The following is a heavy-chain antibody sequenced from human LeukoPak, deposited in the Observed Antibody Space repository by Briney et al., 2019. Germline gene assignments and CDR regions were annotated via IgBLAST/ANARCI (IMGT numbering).Heavy chain of an antibody. V-gene: IGHV3-48*03. J-gene: IGHJ4*02. Sequence: GGSLRLSCAASGFTFSRCAVHWVRQAPGKGLEWVSFISSSGSTIYYADSVKGRFTISRDNAKNSLDLRMNSLRAEDTAVYYCARADPYSSSGFDYWGQGTLVTVSS. CDR3: ARADPYSSSGFDY. CDR2: ISSSGSTI. D-gene: IGHD6-13*01. CDR1: GFTFSRCA.